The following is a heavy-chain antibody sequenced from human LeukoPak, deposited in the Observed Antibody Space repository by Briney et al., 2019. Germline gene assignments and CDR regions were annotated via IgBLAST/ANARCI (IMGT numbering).Heavy chain of an antibody. CDR2: IYSGGTT. J-gene: IGHJ4*02. CDR3: ARGADGGAYAFGY. V-gene: IGHV3-53*01. D-gene: IGHD4-17*01. Sequence: PGGSLRLSCAASGFTVSRNYISWVRQAPGKGLEWVSVIYSGGTTYSADSVKGRFTISRDNSQNTVYLQMNSLRAEDTALYYCARGADGGAYAFGYWGQGTQVTVTS. CDR1: GFTVSRNY.